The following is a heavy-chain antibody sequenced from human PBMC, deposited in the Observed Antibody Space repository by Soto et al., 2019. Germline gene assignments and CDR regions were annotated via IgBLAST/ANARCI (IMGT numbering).Heavy chain of an antibody. Sequence: SGPTLVNPTQTLTLTCTFSGFSLTTNKMSVSWIHQPPGKTLEWLALIYWDDDKYYSTSLKTRLTISKDTSKNQVVLTMTNMDPVDTATYYCARTSTYYDILTGYWGGYSIDYWGQGTLVTVSS. CDR3: ARTSTYYDILTGYWGGYSIDY. CDR1: GFSLTTNKMS. D-gene: IGHD3-9*01. V-gene: IGHV2-70*01. J-gene: IGHJ4*02. CDR2: IYWDDDK.